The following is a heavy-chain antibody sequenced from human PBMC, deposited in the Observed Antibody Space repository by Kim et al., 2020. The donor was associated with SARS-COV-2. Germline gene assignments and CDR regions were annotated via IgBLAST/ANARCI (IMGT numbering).Heavy chain of an antibody. Sequence: PSLKSRVTISVDTSKNQFSRKLSSVTAADTAVYYCARLNYYDSSGYYEFDYWGQGTLVTVSS. D-gene: IGHD3-22*01. V-gene: IGHV4-39*01. CDR3: ARLNYYDSSGYYEFDY. J-gene: IGHJ4*02.